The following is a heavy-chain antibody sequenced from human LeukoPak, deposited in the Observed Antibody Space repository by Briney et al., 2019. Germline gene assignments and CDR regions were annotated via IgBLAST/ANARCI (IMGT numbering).Heavy chain of an antibody. CDR1: GFTFSSYN. CDR2: MSHTGAT. D-gene: IGHD3-9*01. V-gene: IGHV4-34*01. Sequence: GSLRLSCAASGFTFSSYNMNWVRQSPEKGLEWIGEMSHTGATNYNPSLKSRVTVSVDTSKKQFSLNLRSVTAADTAVYYCARGLHYNILTGGMDVWGQGTTVTVSS. J-gene: IGHJ6*02. CDR3: ARGLHYNILTGGMDV.